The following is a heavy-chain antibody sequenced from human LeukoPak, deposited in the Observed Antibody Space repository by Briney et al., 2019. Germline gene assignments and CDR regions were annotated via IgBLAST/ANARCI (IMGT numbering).Heavy chain of an antibody. CDR3: ARGLTAAGGY. D-gene: IGHD2-2*01. CDR2: ISYDGSNK. V-gene: IGHV3-30*04. CDR1: GFTFSSYA. Sequence: PGGSLRLSCAASGFTFSSYAMHWVRQAPGKGLEWVAVISYDGSNKYYADSVKGRFTISRDNSKNTLYLQMNSLRAEDTAVYYCARGLTAAGGYWGQGTLVTVSS. J-gene: IGHJ4*02.